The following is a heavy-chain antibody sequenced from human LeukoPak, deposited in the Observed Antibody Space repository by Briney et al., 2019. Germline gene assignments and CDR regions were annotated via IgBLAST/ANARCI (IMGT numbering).Heavy chain of an antibody. CDR1: GDSISNYY. Sequence: QPSETLSLTYPVSGDSISNYYWSWIRQPPGKGLEWIGYIYYSGNTDYNPSLKSRATISVDTSKNQFSLRLNSVTAADTAVYYCARYRNVALFGFDIWGQGTMVTVSS. V-gene: IGHV4-59*01. CDR3: ARYRNVALFGFDI. J-gene: IGHJ3*02. D-gene: IGHD1-14*01. CDR2: IYYSGNT.